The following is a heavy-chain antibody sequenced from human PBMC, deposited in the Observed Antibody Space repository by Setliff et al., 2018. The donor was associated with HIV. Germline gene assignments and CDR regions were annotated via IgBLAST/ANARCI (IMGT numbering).Heavy chain of an antibody. CDR1: GLSMSYNY. CDR3: ASEKKAWSVSDSFYEY. J-gene: IGHJ4*02. D-gene: IGHD3-3*01. V-gene: IGHV4-59*01. Sequence: KTSETLSLTCTVSGLSMSYNYWTWIRQSPGKGLEWIGYVHYSGSTRYNPSLKSRATISVDTSKKKFSLKLTSMTATDTAVYYCASEKKAWSVSDSFYEYWGQGVPVTVSS. CDR2: VHYSGST.